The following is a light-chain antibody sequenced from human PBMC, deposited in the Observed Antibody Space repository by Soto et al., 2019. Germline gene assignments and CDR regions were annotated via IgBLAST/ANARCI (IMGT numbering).Light chain of an antibody. Sequence: DIQMTQSPSTLSGSVGDRVTITFRASQTISSWLAWYQQKPGKAPKLLIYKASTLKSGVPSRFSGSGSGTEVTLTISSLQPDDFATYYCQHYNSYSEAFGQGTKVELK. CDR1: QTISSW. V-gene: IGKV1-5*03. CDR2: KAS. J-gene: IGKJ1*01. CDR3: QHYNSYSEA.